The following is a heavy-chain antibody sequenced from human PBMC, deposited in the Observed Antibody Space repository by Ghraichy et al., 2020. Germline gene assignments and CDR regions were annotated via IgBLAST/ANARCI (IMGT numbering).Heavy chain of an antibody. CDR3: ARVGCSSTSCYLSGSNLFDY. Sequence: ASVKVSCKASGYTFTGYYMHWVRQAPGQGLEWMGRINPNSGGTNYAQKFQGRVTMTRDTSISTAYMELSRLRSDDTAVYYCARVGCSSTSCYLSGSNLFDYWGQGTLVTVSS. J-gene: IGHJ4*02. D-gene: IGHD2-2*01. CDR2: INPNSGGT. CDR1: GYTFTGYY. V-gene: IGHV1-2*06.